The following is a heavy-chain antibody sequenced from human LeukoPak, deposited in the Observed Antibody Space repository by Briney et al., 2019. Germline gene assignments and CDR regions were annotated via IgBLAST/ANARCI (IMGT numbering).Heavy chain of an antibody. CDR1: GGTFSKNV. CDR2: IIPFFDVV. CDR3: ARDLEGSGYYNWFDP. J-gene: IGHJ5*02. V-gene: IGHV1-69*13. D-gene: IGHD3-22*01. Sequence: ASVKVSCKASGGTFSKNVVSWVRQAPGQGLEWMGGIIPFFDVVSSAQRFQGRVTITADESTSTAYMELSSLRSEDTAVYYCARDLEGSGYYNWFDPWGQGTLVTVSS.